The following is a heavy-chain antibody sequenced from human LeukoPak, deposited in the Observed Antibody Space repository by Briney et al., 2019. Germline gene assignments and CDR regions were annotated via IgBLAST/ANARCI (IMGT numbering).Heavy chain of an antibody. CDR3: ARFLGGSYGMDV. D-gene: IGHD1-26*01. CDR1: GYTFTSYS. J-gene: IGHJ6*02. V-gene: IGHV1-3*01. Sequence: ASVTVSCKASGYTFTSYSMHWVRQAPRQRLEWMGWINAGNGNTKFSQKFQGRVTITRDTSASTAYMELSSLRSEDTAVYYCARFLGGSYGMDVWGQGATVTVSS. CDR2: INAGNGNT.